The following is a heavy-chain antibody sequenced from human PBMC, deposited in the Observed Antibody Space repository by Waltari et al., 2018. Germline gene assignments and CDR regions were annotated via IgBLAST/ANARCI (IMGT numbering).Heavy chain of an antibody. J-gene: IGHJ3*02. CDR3: ARDSPHRGQNGAFGI. CDR1: GGSISSYY. CDR2: ISYSGST. D-gene: IGHD2-8*01. V-gene: IGHV4-59*01. Sequence: QVQLQESGPGLVKPSETLSLTCTVSGGSISSYYWSWIRQPPGKGLEWLGYISYSGSTNYNPSLQSLVTISVDTSKNPFSLKLSSVTAADTAVYYCARDSPHRGQNGAFGIWGQGTMVTVSS.